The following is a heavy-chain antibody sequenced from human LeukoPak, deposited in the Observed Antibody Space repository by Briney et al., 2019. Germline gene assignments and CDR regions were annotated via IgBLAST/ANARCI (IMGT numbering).Heavy chain of an antibody. CDR3: ARDPYSNFFGAFDI. J-gene: IGHJ3*02. D-gene: IGHD6-13*01. CDR2: IKPDGSDE. Sequence: GGSLRLSCVASEFTFSSYWMTWVRQAPGKGLEWVANIKPDGSDEYYVDSVKGRFAISRGNAKNSLYLQMNSLRAEDTAVYYCARDPYSNFFGAFDIWGQGTMVTVSS. V-gene: IGHV3-7*04. CDR1: EFTFSSYW.